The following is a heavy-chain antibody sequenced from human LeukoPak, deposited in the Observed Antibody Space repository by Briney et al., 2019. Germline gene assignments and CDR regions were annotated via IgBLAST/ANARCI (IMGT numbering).Heavy chain of an antibody. V-gene: IGHV4-34*01. CDR2: IYHSGST. J-gene: IGHJ3*02. CDR3: ATRKDAFDI. CDR1: GGSFSGYY. Sequence: PSETLSLTCAVYGGSFSGYYWSWVRQPPGKGLEWIGEIYHSGSTNYNPSLKSRVTISVDKSKNQFPLKLSSVTAADTAVYYCATRKDAFDIWGQGTMVTVSS.